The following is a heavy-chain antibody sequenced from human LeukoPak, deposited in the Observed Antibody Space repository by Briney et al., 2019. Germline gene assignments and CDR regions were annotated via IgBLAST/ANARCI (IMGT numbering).Heavy chain of an antibody. J-gene: IGHJ4*02. CDR3: TRGGDYEGPNYFDY. Sequence: GASVKVSCKASGYTFLDYYMHGLRQAPGHGLEWVGWIYLNSGDTHYVQKFQGRVTMTRDTSISTAYKDLSSLRPDDTAVYYCTRGGDYEGPNYFDYWGQGTLVTVSS. CDR2: IYLNSGDT. CDR1: GYTFLDYY. D-gene: IGHD3-22*01. V-gene: IGHV1-2*02.